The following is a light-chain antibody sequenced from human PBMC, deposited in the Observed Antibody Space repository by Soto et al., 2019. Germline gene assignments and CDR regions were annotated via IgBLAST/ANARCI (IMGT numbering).Light chain of an antibody. J-gene: IGKJ4*01. CDR3: QQSSSTPIT. Sequence: IHMTQSPSSLSASVGDRVTLTCRASETISHYLNWYQQKPGNAPKLLIYGASKLQSGVPSRFSGSGSGTDFPLTITSLQTEDFETYYCQQSSSTPITFGGGTTVEV. V-gene: IGKV1-39*01. CDR1: ETISHY. CDR2: GAS.